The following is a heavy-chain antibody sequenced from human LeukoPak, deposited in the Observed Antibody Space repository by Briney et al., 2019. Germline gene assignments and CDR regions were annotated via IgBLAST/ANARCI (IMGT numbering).Heavy chain of an antibody. J-gene: IGHJ4*02. CDR2: IYTSGST. V-gene: IGHV4-4*09. Sequence: SETLSLTCTVPGDSISRYYWSWIRQPPGKGLEWIGYIYTSGSTNYNPSLKSRVTISVDTSKNQFSLKLSSVTAADTAVYYCARLDFWSGYSLGYWGQGTLVTVSS. D-gene: IGHD3-3*01. CDR3: ARLDFWSGYSLGY. CDR1: GDSISRYY.